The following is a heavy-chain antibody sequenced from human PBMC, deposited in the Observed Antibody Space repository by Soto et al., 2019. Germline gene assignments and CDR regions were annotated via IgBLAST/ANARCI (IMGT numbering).Heavy chain of an antibody. J-gene: IGHJ4*02. V-gene: IGHV3-23*01. CDR3: AKIRDYYDSSGYSGIDY. CDR2: ISGSGGST. CDR1: GFTFSSYA. Sequence: EVQLLESGGGLVQPGGSLRLSCAASGFTFSSYAMSLVRQAPGKGLEWVSAISGSGGSTYYADSVKGRFTISRDNSKNTLYLQMNSLRAEDTAVYYCAKIRDYYDSSGYSGIDYWGQGTLVTVSS. D-gene: IGHD3-22*01.